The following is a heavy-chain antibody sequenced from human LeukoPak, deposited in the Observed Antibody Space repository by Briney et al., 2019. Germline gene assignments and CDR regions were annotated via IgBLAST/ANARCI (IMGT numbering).Heavy chain of an antibody. CDR3: AKEFVPGNFHY. Sequence: GGSLRLSCAASGFTFSNFVMSWVRQAPGKGLEWVSTIGLSGSSTYYAGSVKGRFTISRDNSKNTLYLQMNSLRAEDTAICYCAKEFVPGNFHYWGQGTLVTVSS. CDR2: IGLSGSST. J-gene: IGHJ4*02. V-gene: IGHV3-23*01. CDR1: GFTFSNFV. D-gene: IGHD2-21*01.